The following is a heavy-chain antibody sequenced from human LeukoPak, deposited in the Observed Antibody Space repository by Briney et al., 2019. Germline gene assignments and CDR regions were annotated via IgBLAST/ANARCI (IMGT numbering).Heavy chain of an antibody. CDR2: IAYDGSRA. CDR1: GFTFGGYG. D-gene: IGHD1-14*01. V-gene: IGHV3-33*01. CDR3: TRYNNDHFDY. Sequence: RTGRSLRLSCAGSGFTFGGYGMHWFRQTPGKGLEWVAVIAYDGSRAFYADSVKGRFTISRDNSKNTMSVQMDDLRAEDTAVYYCTRYNNDHFDYWGQGTLVTVSS. J-gene: IGHJ4*02.